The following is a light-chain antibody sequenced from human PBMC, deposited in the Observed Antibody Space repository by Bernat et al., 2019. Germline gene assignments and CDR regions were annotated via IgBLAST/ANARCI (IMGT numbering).Light chain of an antibody. V-gene: IGKV1-5*03. CDR3: QQYNSYSLPLT. CDR2: KAS. Sequence: DIQMTQSPSTLSASVGDRVTITCWASQSISSWLAWYQQKPGKAPKLLIYKASSLESGVPSRFSGSGSGTEFTLTISSLQPDDFATYYCQQYNSYSLPLTFGGGTKVEIK. J-gene: IGKJ4*01. CDR1: QSISSW.